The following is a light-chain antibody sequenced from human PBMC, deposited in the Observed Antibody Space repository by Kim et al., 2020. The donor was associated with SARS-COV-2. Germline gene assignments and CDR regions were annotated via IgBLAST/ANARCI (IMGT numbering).Light chain of an antibody. CDR1: QSVGNS. V-gene: IGKV3-11*01. CDR3: QQRGNWPLT. J-gene: IGKJ1*01. CDR2: DAF. Sequence: EIVLTQSPGTLSLSPGERATLSCRASQSVGNSFAWYQQKPGQPPRLLIYDAFSRATGIPARFSASGSGTDFTLTIRSLEPEDFAVYYCQQRGNWPLTFGQGTKVDIK.